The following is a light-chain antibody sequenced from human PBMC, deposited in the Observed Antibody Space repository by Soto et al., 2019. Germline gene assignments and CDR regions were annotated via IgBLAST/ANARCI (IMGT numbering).Light chain of an antibody. CDR3: AAWDDSLNGFYV. CDR1: SSNIGSNT. J-gene: IGLJ1*01. V-gene: IGLV1-44*01. Sequence: QSVLTQPPSASGTPGQRVTISCSGSSSNIGSNTVSWYQQLPGTAPKLLIYRKNQRPSGVPDRFSGFKSGTSASLAINGLQSEDEADYYCAAWDDSLNGFYVFGTGTKVTVL. CDR2: RKN.